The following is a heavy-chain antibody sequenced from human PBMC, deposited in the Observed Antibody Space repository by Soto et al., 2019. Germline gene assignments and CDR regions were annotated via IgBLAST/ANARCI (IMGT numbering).Heavy chain of an antibody. J-gene: IGHJ5*02. Sequence: GASVKVSCKTSGYTFTSCGISWVRQAPGQGLEWMGWISPYNRNTNYPQKFQGRVTMTTDTSTNTAYMELRSLRSDDTAVYYCARRPLIAVAVRQGQLHLSNWFDPWG. D-gene: IGHD6-19*01. CDR2: ISPYNRNT. CDR1: GYTFTSCG. V-gene: IGHV1-18*01. CDR3: ARRPLIAVAVRQGQLHLSNWFDP.